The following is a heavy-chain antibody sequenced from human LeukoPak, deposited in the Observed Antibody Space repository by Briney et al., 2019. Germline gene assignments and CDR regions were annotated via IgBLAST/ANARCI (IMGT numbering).Heavy chain of an antibody. CDR2: IIPIFGTA. J-gene: IGHJ3*02. D-gene: IGHD4-17*01. Sequence: SVKVSCKASGGTFSSYAISWVRQAPGQGLEWMGGIIPIFGTANYAQKFQGRVTITADESTRTAYMELSSLRSEDTAVYYCARDPDYGDYGDAFDIWGQGTMVTVSS. V-gene: IGHV1-69*13. CDR1: GGTFSSYA. CDR3: ARDPDYGDYGDAFDI.